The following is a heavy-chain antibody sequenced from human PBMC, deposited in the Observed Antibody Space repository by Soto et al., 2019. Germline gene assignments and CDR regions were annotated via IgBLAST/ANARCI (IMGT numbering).Heavy chain of an antibody. CDR1: GFTVSSNY. D-gene: IGHD4-17*01. Sequence: EVQLVESGGGLVQPGGSLRLSCAASGFTVSSNYMSWVRQAPGKGLEWVSVIYSGGSTYYTDSVKGRFTISRDNSKNTLYLQMNSLRAEDTAVYYCARDGMTTVTTYDYWGQGTLVIVSS. CDR3: ARDGMTTVTTYDY. V-gene: IGHV3-66*01. CDR2: IYSGGST. J-gene: IGHJ4*02.